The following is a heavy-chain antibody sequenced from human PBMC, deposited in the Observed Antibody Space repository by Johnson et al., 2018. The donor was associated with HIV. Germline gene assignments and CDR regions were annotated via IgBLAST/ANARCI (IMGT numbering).Heavy chain of an antibody. V-gene: IGHV3-11*04. D-gene: IGHD1-26*01. Sequence: QVQLVESGGGLVKPGGSLRLSCAVSGFTFSDYYMSWIRQAPGKGLEWISYISGGGSAIYYAASVQGRFTISRDNAKNSLYLQMNSLRAEDTAVYYCARDRVGATAFDIWGQGTLVTVSS. CDR3: ARDRVGATAFDI. CDR2: ISGGGSAI. CDR1: GFTFSDYY. J-gene: IGHJ3*02.